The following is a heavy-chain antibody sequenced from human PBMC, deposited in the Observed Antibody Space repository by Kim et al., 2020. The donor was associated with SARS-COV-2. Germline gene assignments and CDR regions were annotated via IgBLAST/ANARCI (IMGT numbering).Heavy chain of an antibody. J-gene: IGHJ6*02. D-gene: IGHD5-18*01. Sequence: GASLQISCKGSGYRFTSYWISWVRQMPGKGLEWMGRIDPSDSYTNYSPSFQGHVTISADKSISTAYLQWSSLKASDTAMYYCARDVDTASGAYYYGMDVWGQGTTVTVSS. CDR2: IDPSDSYT. CDR3: ARDVDTASGAYYYGMDV. V-gene: IGHV5-10-1*01. CDR1: GYRFTSYW.